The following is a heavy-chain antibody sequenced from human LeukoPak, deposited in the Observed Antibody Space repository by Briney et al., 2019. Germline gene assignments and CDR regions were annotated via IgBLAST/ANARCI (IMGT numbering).Heavy chain of an antibody. Sequence: GGSLRLSCAASGFTFSNYAMSWVRQAPGKGLEWVSSISGSGGSTQYADSVQGRFAISRDNSKNTLYLQMNSLRVEDTAVYFCARDPNGDYIGTFDMWGRGTMVSVSS. D-gene: IGHD4-17*01. CDR2: ISGSGGST. CDR3: ARDPNGDYIGTFDM. CDR1: GFTFSNYA. V-gene: IGHV3-23*01. J-gene: IGHJ3*02.